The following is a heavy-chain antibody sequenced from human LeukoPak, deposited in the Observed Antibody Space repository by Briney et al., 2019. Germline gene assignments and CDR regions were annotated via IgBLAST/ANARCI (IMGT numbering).Heavy chain of an antibody. CDR2: IIPIFGTA. J-gene: IGHJ4*02. CDR1: GGTFSSYA. V-gene: IGHV1-69*05. Sequence: ASVKVSCXASGGTFSSYAISWVRQAPGQGLEWMGGIIPIFGTANYAQKFQGRVTITTDESTSTAYMELSSLRSEDTAVYYCARSSLGYCTNGVCFAFDYWGQGTLVTVSS. CDR3: ARSSLGYCTNGVCFAFDY. D-gene: IGHD2-8*01.